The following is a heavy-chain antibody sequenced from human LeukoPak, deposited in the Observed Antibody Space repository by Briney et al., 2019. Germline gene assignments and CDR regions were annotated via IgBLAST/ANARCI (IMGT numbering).Heavy chain of an antibody. CDR2: INQSGNT. V-gene: IGHV4-34*01. Sequence: SETLSLTCNVYSGSFSGYFWSWIRQSPEKGLEWIGGINQSGNTKYNPSLQSRVIISADASKNQVSLRVTSVTAADTAVYYCARGWTKTTYYDTPGSYYTSLFDSWGPGTLVTVSS. CDR1: SGSFSGYF. CDR3: ARGWTKTTYYDTPGSYYTSLFDS. D-gene: IGHD3-10*01. J-gene: IGHJ4*02.